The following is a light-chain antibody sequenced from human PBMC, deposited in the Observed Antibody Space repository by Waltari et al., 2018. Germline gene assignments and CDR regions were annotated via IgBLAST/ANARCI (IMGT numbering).Light chain of an antibody. CDR3: QQYDKWPPRYT. V-gene: IGKV3-15*01. Sequence: TQSPATLSVSPGETATLSCRASQSVTTNLAWYQQKLGQAPRLLIFAASTRATGVPVRFSGSGSGTEFNLSISSLQSEDFAVYYCQQYDKWPPRYTFGPGTRVEIK. CDR2: AAS. J-gene: IGKJ4*02. CDR1: QSVTTN.